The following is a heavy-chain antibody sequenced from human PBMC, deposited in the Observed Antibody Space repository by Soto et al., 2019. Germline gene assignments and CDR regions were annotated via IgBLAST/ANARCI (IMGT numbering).Heavy chain of an antibody. CDR1: GITINGYW. CDR3: ARSDWFDP. CDR2: IKSDGSVT. J-gene: IGHJ5*02. Sequence: EVPLVESGGGLVQPGGSLRLSCAASGITINGYWMSWVRQVPGKGLVWVSRIKSDGSVTSYADSVKGRFTISRDNAKNTLYLRMNGLRAEDPAVYYCARSDWFDPWGQGTLVTVSS. V-gene: IGHV3-74*01.